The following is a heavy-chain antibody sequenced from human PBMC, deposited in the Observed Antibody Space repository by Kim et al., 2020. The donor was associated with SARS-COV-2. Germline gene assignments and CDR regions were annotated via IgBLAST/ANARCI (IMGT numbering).Heavy chain of an antibody. D-gene: IGHD6-19*01. CDR3: ARDRGQWLAYYYYGVDV. V-gene: IGHV3-11*01. Sequence: VKGRFTISRDNAKNSLYLQMNSLRADDTAVYYCARDRGQWLAYYYYGVDVWGQGSTVTVSS. J-gene: IGHJ6*02.